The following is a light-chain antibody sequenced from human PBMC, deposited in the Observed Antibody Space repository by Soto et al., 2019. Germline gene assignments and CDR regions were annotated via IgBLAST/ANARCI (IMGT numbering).Light chain of an antibody. V-gene: IGKV1-27*01. Sequence: DIQMTQSPSSLSASVGDRVTITCRASPGISNFLAWYQQKPGEVPKLLIYAASTLQSGVPSRFSGSGSGTDFTLTINSLQPEDVATYYCQRYNSVPLTFGGGTKVDIK. CDR2: AAS. CDR1: PGISNF. CDR3: QRYNSVPLT. J-gene: IGKJ4*01.